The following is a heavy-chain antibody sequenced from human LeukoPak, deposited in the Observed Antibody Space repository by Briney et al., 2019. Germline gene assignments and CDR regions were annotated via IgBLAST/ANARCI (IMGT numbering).Heavy chain of an antibody. CDR1: GFTFSSYS. D-gene: IGHD1-26*01. J-gene: IGHJ4*02. CDR2: ISSSSSYI. V-gene: IGHV3-21*04. CDR3: AKDTTPLMSSAASDGFDY. Sequence: GGSLRLSCAASGFTFSSYSMNWVRQAPGKGLEWVSSISSSSSYIYYADSVKGRFTISRDNAKNSLYLQMNSLRAEDMALYYCAKDTTPLMSSAASDGFDYWGQGTLVTVSS.